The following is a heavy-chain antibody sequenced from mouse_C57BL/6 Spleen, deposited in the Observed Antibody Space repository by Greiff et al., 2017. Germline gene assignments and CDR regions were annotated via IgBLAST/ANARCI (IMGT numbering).Heavy chain of an antibody. CDR1: GYTFTSYW. V-gene: IGHV1-52*01. J-gene: IGHJ3*01. D-gene: IGHD3-2*02. Sequence: QVQLQQPGAELVRPGSSVKLSCKASGYTFTSYWMHWVKQRPIQGLEWIGNIDPSDSETHYNQKFKDKATLTVDKSSSTAYMQLSSLTSEDSAVYYCARAAAQATDWFAYWGQGTLVTVSA. CDR2: IDPSDSET. CDR3: ARAAAQATDWFAY.